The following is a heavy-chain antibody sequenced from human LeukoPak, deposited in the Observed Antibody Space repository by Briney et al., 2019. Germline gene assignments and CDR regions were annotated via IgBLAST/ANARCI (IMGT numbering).Heavy chain of an antibody. D-gene: IGHD6-19*01. Sequence: GASVKVSCKASGYTFTSYGISWVRQASGQGLEWMGWINPNSGGTNYAQKFQGRVTMTRDTSISTAYMELSRLRSDDTAVYYCARGAIVAVAGNWFDPWGQGTPVTVSS. CDR1: GYTFTSYG. V-gene: IGHV1-2*02. J-gene: IGHJ5*02. CDR3: ARGAIVAVAGNWFDP. CDR2: INPNSGGT.